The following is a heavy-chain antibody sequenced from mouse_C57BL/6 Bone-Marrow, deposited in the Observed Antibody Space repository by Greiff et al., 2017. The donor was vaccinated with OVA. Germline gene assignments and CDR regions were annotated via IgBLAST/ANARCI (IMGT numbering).Heavy chain of an antibody. CDR3: AHKIYFWYFDV. V-gene: IGHV3-8*01. D-gene: IGHD6-1*01. J-gene: IGHJ1*03. CDR2: IRYSGST. CDR1: GYSITSDY. Sequence: EVKLMESGPGLVKPSQSLSLTCSVTGYSITSDYWNWIRKFPGNKLEYMGYIRYSGSTYYYPSPKSRLSITRDTTKNQYYLQLNSVTTEDTATYDCAHKIYFWYFDVWGTGTTVTVSA.